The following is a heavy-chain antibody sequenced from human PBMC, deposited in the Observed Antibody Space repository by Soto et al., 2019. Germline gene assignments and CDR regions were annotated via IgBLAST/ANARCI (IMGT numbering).Heavy chain of an antibody. CDR1: CGSFSGYY. CDR2: INHSGST. D-gene: IGHD6-6*01. V-gene: IGHV4-34*01. Sequence: SETLSLTCAVYCGSFSGYYWSWIRQPPGKGLEWIGEINHSGSTNYNPSLKSRVTISVDTSKNQFSLKLSSVTAADTAVYYCARGTRNSSSSLFDYWGQGTLVTVSS. J-gene: IGHJ4*02. CDR3: ARGTRNSSSSLFDY.